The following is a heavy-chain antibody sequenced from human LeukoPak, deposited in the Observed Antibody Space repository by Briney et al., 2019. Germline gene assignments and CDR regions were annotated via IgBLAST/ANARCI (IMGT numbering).Heavy chain of an antibody. CDR1: GGSISSSSYY. Sequence: SETLSLTCTVSGGSISSSSYYWGWIRQPPGKGLEWIGSIYYSGSTNYNPSLKSRVTISVDTSKNQFSLKLSSVTAADTAVYYCARDLNSGYYYDSWFDPWGQGTLVTVSS. J-gene: IGHJ5*02. V-gene: IGHV4-39*07. CDR3: ARDLNSGYYYDSWFDP. CDR2: IYYSGST. D-gene: IGHD3-22*01.